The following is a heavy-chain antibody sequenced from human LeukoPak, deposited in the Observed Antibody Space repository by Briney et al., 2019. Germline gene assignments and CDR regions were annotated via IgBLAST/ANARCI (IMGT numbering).Heavy chain of an antibody. CDR1: GFTFGDYA. Sequence: GVLRLSCTASGFTFGDYAMGWIRQAPGKGLEWVGFIRSKAYGETADYAASVKGRFTISRDDSKAIAYLQMNSLKTEDTAVYHCTRDRGAYNLYDYWGQGTLVTVSS. J-gene: IGHJ4*02. CDR2: IRSKAYGETA. V-gene: IGHV3-49*03. CDR3: TRDRGAYNLYDY. D-gene: IGHD1-1*01.